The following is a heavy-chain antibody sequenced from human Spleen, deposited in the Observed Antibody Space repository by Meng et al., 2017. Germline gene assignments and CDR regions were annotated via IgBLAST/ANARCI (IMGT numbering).Heavy chain of an antibody. V-gene: IGHV3-33*01. CDR1: GFTFSSYG. J-gene: IGHJ4*02. CDR3: ARGMDPYYFDY. Sequence: GESLKISCAASGFTFSSYGMHWVRQAPGKGLECVATIWYDGSNEYYADSMKGRFTISRDNSKNTLYLQMSSLRVEDTAVYYCARGMDPYYFDYWGQGTLVTVSS. D-gene: IGHD3/OR15-3a*01. CDR2: IWYDGSNE.